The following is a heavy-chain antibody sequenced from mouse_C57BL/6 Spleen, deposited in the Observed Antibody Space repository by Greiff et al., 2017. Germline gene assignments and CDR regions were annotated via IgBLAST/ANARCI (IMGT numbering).Heavy chain of an antibody. Sequence: QVQLQQSGAELVKPGASVKLSCKASGYTFTSYWMQWVKQRPGQGLEWIGEIDPSDSYTNYNQKFKGKATLTVDTSSSTAYMQLSSLTSEDSAVYDCARRDYGSSYGYFDVWGTGTTVTVSS. D-gene: IGHD1-1*01. CDR3: ARRDYGSSYGYFDV. V-gene: IGHV1-50*01. J-gene: IGHJ1*03. CDR2: IDPSDSYT. CDR1: GYTFTSYW.